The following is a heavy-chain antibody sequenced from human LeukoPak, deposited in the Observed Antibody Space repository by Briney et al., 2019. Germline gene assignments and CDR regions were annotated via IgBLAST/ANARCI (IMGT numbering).Heavy chain of an antibody. CDR3: ARAGRRGLRPKGGYYFDY. CDR1: GGSISSGDYY. CDR2: IYYSGST. Sequence: PSQTLSLTCTVSGGSISSGDYYWSWIRQPPGKGLEWIGYIYYSGSTYYNPSLKSRVTISVDTSKNQFSLKLSSVTAADTAVHYCARAGRRGLRPKGGYYFDYWGQGTLVTVSS. J-gene: IGHJ4*02. D-gene: IGHD5-12*01. V-gene: IGHV4-30-4*01.